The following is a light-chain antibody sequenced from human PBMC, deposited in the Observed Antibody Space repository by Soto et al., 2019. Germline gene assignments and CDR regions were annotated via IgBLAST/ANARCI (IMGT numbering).Light chain of an antibody. CDR2: EVS. CDR1: SSDVGGYNY. CDR3: YSYTSSNTVL. J-gene: IGLJ2*01. V-gene: IGLV2-14*01. Sequence: QSALTQPASGSGSPGQSITISCTGTSSDVGGYNYVSWYQQYPGKAPKLMIYEVSNRPSGVSDRFSGSKSGNTASLTISGLQAEDEGDYYCYSYTSSNTVLFGGGTKLTVL.